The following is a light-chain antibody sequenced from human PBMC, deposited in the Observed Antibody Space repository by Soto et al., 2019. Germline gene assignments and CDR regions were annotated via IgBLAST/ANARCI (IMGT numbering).Light chain of an antibody. CDR3: QQYNNWPPYT. CDR2: GAS. V-gene: IGKV3-15*01. Sequence: EIVMTQSPTTLSVSPGERATLSCRASQSVSSYLAWYQQKPGQAPRLLIYGASTRATGIPARFSGSGSVTEFTLSISSLQSEDFAVYYWQQYNNWPPYTFGQGTKLDIK. J-gene: IGKJ2*01. CDR1: QSVSSY.